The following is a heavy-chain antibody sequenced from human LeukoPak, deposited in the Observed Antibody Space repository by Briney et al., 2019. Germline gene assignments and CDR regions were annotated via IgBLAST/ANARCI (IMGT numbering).Heavy chain of an antibody. CDR3: TRDKYSSGWYSDY. CDR2: ISSRGTTA. J-gene: IGHJ4*02. Sequence: GGSLRLSCAASGFTFGDYYMSWIRQAPGKGLEWVSYISSRGTTAYYADSVKGRFTISRDNAKNSLYLQVDSLRAEDTAVYYCTRDKYSSGWYSDYWGQGTLVTVSS. V-gene: IGHV3-11*01. CDR1: GFTFGDYY. D-gene: IGHD6-19*01.